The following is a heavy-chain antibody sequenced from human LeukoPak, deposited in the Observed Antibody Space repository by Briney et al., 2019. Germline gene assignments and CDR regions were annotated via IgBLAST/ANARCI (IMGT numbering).Heavy chain of an antibody. CDR2: KDYSGST. Sequence: SETLSLTCTVSGGSISRYYWSWIRQPPGKGLEWIGYKDYSGSTNYNRSLKSRVTISVDTSKNQFSLKLSSVTAADTAVYYCARVYYSSSYDYWYFDLWGRGTLATVSS. CDR3: ARVYYSSSYDYWYFDL. J-gene: IGHJ2*01. CDR1: GGSISRYY. D-gene: IGHD6-13*01. V-gene: IGHV4-59*01.